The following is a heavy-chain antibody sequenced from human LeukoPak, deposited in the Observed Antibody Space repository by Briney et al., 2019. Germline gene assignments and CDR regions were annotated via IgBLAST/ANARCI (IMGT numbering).Heavy chain of an antibody. D-gene: IGHD6-19*01. CDR1: GYTFTGYY. CDR2: INPNSGGT. V-gene: IGHV1-2*02. CDR3: ARDLYQWLPSTRPRDYYYYMDV. Sequence: ASVKVSCKASGYTFTGYYIHWVRQAPGQGLEHMGWINPNSGGTNYAQKFQGRVTMTRETSISTAYMELSRLRSDDTAVYYCARDLYQWLPSTRPRDYYYYMDVWGEGTTVTVSS. J-gene: IGHJ6*03.